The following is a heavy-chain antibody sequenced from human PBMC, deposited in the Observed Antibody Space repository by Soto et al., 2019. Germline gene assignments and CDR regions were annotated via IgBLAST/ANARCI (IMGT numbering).Heavy chain of an antibody. D-gene: IGHD6-13*01. J-gene: IGHJ5*02. CDR3: VSIAAAGNWFDP. CDR2: ISSSSSYI. CDR1: GFTFSSYS. Sequence: GGSLRLSCAASGFTFSSYSMNWVRQAPGKGLECVSSISSSSSYIYYADSVKGRFTISRDNAKNSLYLQMNSLRAEDTAVYYCVSIAAAGNWFDPWGQGTLVTVSS. V-gene: IGHV3-21*01.